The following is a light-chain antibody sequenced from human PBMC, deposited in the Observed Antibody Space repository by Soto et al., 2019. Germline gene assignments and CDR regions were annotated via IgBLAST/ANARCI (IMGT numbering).Light chain of an antibody. CDR2: SNN. CDR3: AAWDDSLNGHVV. V-gene: IGLV1-44*01. CDR1: SSNIGSNT. J-gene: IGLJ2*01. Sequence: QPVLTQPPSRSGTPGQRVTISCSGSSSNIGSNTVNWYQQLPGTAPKLLIYSNNQRPSGVPDRFSGSKSGTSASLAISGLQSEDEADYYCAAWDDSLNGHVVFGGGTKLTVL.